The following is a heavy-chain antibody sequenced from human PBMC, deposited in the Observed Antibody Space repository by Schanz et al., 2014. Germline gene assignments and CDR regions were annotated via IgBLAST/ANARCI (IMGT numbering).Heavy chain of an antibody. CDR1: GLNFDYYG. D-gene: IGHD3-10*01. V-gene: IGHV3-23*04. CDR2: ISGSGGST. Sequence: VQLVESGGGVVQPGRSLRLSCATSGLNFDYYGMNWVRQAPGKGLEWVSAISGSGGSTVYADSVKGRFTISRDNSKNALYLQMDSLRAEDTAVYYGARGIITMVRGGDVGAFDIWGQGTMVTVSS. J-gene: IGHJ3*02. CDR3: ARGIITMVRGGDVGAFDI.